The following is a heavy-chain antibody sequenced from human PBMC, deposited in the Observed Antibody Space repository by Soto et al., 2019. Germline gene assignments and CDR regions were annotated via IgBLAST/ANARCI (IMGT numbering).Heavy chain of an antibody. CDR1: GGSSSTYY. CDR2: IHHSGTT. J-gene: IGHJ4*02. Sequence: PSETLSLTCTVSGGSSSTYYWNWIRQTPGKGLEWIGYIHHSGTTNFNPSLTSRVTISIDTSKNQFALKLSSVTAADTAVYYCARRESGAWFYFDFRGQGTLVTVSS. V-gene: IGHV4-59*08. CDR3: ARRESGAWFYFDF. D-gene: IGHD6-19*01.